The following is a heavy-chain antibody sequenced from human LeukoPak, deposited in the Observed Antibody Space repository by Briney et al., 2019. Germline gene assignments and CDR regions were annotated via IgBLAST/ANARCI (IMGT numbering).Heavy chain of an antibody. CDR1: GFTFSSYD. D-gene: IGHD3-22*01. CDR3: AREAGYYDSSGYYHEGAFDI. CDR2: IGTAGDT. V-gene: IGHV3-13*04. J-gene: IGHJ3*02. Sequence: GGSLRLSCAASGFTFSSYDMHWVRQATGKGLEWVSAIGTAGDTYYPGSVKGRFTISRENAKNSLYLQMNSLRAGDTAVYYCAREAGYYDSSGYYHEGAFDIWGQGTMVTVSS.